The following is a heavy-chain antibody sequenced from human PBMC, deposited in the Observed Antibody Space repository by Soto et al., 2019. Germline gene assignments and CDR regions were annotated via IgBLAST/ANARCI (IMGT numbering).Heavy chain of an antibody. V-gene: IGHV1-18*01. J-gene: IGHJ5*02. CDR3: ARGVGSGSYYNQYNWFDP. D-gene: IGHD3-10*01. Sequence: ASVKVSCKASGYTFTNYGISWVRQAPGQGLEWMGWINVYNGNAKYAQKVQGRVTMTTDTSTSTAYMELRSLRSDDTAVYYCARGVGSGSYYNQYNWFDPWGQGTLVTVSS. CDR2: INVYNGNA. CDR1: GYTFTNYG.